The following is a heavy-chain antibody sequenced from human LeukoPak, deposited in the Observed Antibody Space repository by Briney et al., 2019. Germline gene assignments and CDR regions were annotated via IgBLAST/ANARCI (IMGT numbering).Heavy chain of an antibody. V-gene: IGHV3-23*01. CDR1: GFTFSSYA. CDR3: SSGLFSDY. CDR2: ISGSGGST. Sequence: PGGSLRLSCAASGFTFSSYAMSWVRQAPGKGLEWVSTISGSGGSTYYVDSVKGRFTFSRDNSKNTLYLQMNSLRVEDTAVYFCSSGLFSDYWGQGTLVIVSS. J-gene: IGHJ4*02. D-gene: IGHD1-26*01.